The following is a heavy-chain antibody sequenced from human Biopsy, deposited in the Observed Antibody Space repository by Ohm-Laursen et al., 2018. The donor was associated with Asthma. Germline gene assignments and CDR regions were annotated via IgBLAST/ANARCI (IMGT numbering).Heavy chain of an antibody. V-gene: IGHV4-34*01. D-gene: IGHD1-26*01. CDR1: GGSFSSNY. J-gene: IGHJ6*02. CDR3: ARSSSSRLSQWELLVSGGKRAHSYYGMDV. CDR2: THHSGCP. Sequence: SDTLSLTCAVYGGSFSSNYWSWIRQTPGKGLEWLWDTHHSGCPNHNPSLTSRLTLSVDTSKNQCSLRLTSVTAADPAVYYCARSSSSRLSQWELLVSGGKRAHSYYGMDVWGQGTTVTVSS.